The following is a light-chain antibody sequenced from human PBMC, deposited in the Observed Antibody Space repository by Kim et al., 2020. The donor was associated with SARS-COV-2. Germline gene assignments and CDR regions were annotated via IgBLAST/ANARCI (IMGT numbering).Light chain of an antibody. CDR1: QSINSW. J-gene: IGKJ2*01. CDR3: QQYNGYSAT. CDR2: KAS. V-gene: IGKV1-5*03. Sequence: ASVGDRVTIACRASQSINSWLAWYQQKPGKAPKLLIYKASSLESGVPSRFSGSGSGTEFTLTISSLQPDDLATYYCQQYNGYSATFGQGTKLEI.